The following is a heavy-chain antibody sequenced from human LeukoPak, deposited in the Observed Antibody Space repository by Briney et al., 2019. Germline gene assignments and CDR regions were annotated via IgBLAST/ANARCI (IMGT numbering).Heavy chain of an antibody. CDR2: IYHSGST. CDR3: ARGFPLSYYDILTGSNWFDP. Sequence: PSETLSLTCTVSGGSISSGGYYWSWIRQPPGKGLEWIGYIYHSGSTYYNPSLKSRVTMSVDTSKNQFSLKLSSVTAADTAVYYCARGFPLSYYDILTGSNWFDPWGQGTLVTVSS. D-gene: IGHD3-9*01. CDR1: GGSISSGGYY. V-gene: IGHV4-30-2*01. J-gene: IGHJ5*02.